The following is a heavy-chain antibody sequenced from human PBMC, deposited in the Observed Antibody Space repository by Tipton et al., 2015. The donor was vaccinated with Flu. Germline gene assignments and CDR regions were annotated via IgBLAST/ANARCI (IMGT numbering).Heavy chain of an antibody. CDR1: GFTFSTYW. V-gene: IGHV3-7*01. D-gene: IGHD1-26*01. Sequence: LSLTCAASGFTFSTYWMGWVRQAPGKGLEWVANINQGGSEKYYVDSVKGRFTISRDNAKNSLHLQMNSLRAEDTAVYYCAREQSGGQSHLVAWGHGTLVTVSS. CDR2: INQGGSEK. CDR3: AREQSGGQSHLVA. J-gene: IGHJ5*01.